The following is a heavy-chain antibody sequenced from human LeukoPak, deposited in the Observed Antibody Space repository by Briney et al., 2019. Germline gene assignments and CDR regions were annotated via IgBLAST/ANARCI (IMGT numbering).Heavy chain of an antibody. V-gene: IGHV1-24*01. CDR2: FHPEYYDT. CDR1: GYNLAKLS. CDR3: ATAAY. Sequence: ASVKVSCKVSGYNLAKLSIHWVRQAPGEGLEWMGGFHPEYYDTIYAQKFQGRVAMTEDTSTDTAYMELSSLRSEDTAVYYCATAAYWGQGTLVTVSS. J-gene: IGHJ4*02.